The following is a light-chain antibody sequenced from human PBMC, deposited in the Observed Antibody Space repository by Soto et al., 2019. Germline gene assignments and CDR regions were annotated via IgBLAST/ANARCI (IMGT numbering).Light chain of an antibody. Sequence: AIQMTQSPSSLSASVGDRVIITCRASQDIRTELGWYQQKPGKAPRLLIYGTFSLQSGVPSRFSGSGSGTDFTLIITSLQPDDFATYYCLQDFRYPRTFGQGTKVEVK. V-gene: IGKV1-6*01. J-gene: IGKJ1*01. CDR1: QDIRTE. CDR3: LQDFRYPRT. CDR2: GTF.